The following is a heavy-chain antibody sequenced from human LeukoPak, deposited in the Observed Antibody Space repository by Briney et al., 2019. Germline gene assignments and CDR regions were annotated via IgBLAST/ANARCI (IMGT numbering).Heavy chain of an antibody. CDR2: IYTSGST. D-gene: IGHD3-3*01. CDR1: GGSISSYY. Sequence: PSETLSLTCTVSGGSISSYYWSWIRQPAGKGLEWIGRIYTSGSTNYNPSLKSRVTMSVDTSKNQFSLKLSSVTAADTAVYYCARARITIFGVVTPHDAFDIWGQGTMVTVSS. CDR3: ARARITIFGVVTPHDAFDI. J-gene: IGHJ3*02. V-gene: IGHV4-4*07.